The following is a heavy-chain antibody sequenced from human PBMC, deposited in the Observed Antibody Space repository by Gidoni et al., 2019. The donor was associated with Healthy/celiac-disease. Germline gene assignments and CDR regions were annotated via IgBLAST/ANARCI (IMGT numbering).Heavy chain of an antibody. CDR2: MSGSGGST. Sequence: EVPLLESGGGLVQPGGSLRRSCAASGFTFSSYAMSWVRQAPGKGLGWVSAMSGSGGSTYYADSVKGRFTISRDNSKNTLYLQMNSLRAEDTAVYYCAKRLDGYNGFDYWGQGTLVTVSS. J-gene: IGHJ4*02. D-gene: IGHD5-12*01. CDR1: GFTFSSYA. V-gene: IGHV3-23*01. CDR3: AKRLDGYNGFDY.